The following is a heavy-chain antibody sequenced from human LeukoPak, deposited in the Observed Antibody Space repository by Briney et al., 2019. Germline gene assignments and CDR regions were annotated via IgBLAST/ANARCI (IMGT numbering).Heavy chain of an antibody. Sequence: PGGSLRLSCAASGFTFSGSAMHWVRQASGKGLEWVGRIRSKGNSYATAYAASVKGGFTISRDDSKNTAYLQMNSLKTEDTAVYYCTSQVGADYYYYYMDVWGKGTTVTVSS. V-gene: IGHV3-73*01. J-gene: IGHJ6*03. CDR2: IRSKGNSYAT. CDR3: TSQVGADYYYYYMDV. CDR1: GFTFSGSA. D-gene: IGHD1-26*01.